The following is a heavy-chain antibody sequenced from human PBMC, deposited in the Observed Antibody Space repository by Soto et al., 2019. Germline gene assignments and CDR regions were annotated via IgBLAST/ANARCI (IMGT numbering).Heavy chain of an antibody. V-gene: IGHV4-34*01. CDR3: ARDKITGLFDY. D-gene: IGHD2-8*02. CDR1: GGSFSGYY. Sequence: SETLSLTCADYGGSFSGYYWTWIRQPPGTGLEWLGEINHSGSTNYNPSLKSRVTISVDTSKNQFSLKLTSVTAADTAVYYCARDKITGLFDYWGQGTQVTV. J-gene: IGHJ4*02. CDR2: INHSGST.